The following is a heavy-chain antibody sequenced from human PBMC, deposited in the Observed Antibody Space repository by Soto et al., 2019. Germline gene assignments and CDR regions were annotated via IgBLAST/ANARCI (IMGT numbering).Heavy chain of an antibody. CDR1: GGTFSSYA. Sequence: QVQLVQSGAEVKKPGSSVKVSCKASGGTFSSYAISWVRQAPGQGLEWMGGMNPLFGTANYAQKFQCRVTITADESTSTAYMELSSLRSEDTAVYYCARCITMVRSPRYYYYGMDVWGQGTTVTVSS. V-gene: IGHV1-69*01. CDR2: MNPLFGTA. D-gene: IGHD3-10*01. CDR3: ARCITMVRSPRYYYYGMDV. J-gene: IGHJ6*02.